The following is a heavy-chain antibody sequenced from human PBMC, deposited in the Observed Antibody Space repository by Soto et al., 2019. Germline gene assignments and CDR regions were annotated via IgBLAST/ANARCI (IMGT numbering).Heavy chain of an antibody. V-gene: IGHV4-59*01. Sequence: PSETLSLSCSVSGGSISSYYWSWIRQPPGKGLEWIGYIYYSGSTNYNPSLKSRVTISVDTSKNQFSLKLSSVTAADTAVYYCARGSHSGSYLSLVAMDVWGQGTTVTVSS. D-gene: IGHD1-26*01. CDR3: ARGSHSGSYLSLVAMDV. J-gene: IGHJ6*02. CDR2: IYYSGST. CDR1: GGSISSYY.